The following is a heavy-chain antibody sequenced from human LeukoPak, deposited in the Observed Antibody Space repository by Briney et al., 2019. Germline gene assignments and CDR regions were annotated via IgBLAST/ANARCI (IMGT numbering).Heavy chain of an antibody. CDR1: GYTFTSYD. CDR3: VVVAATAGVGY. CDR2: MNPDSGNT. D-gene: IGHD2-15*01. V-gene: IGHV1-8*01. J-gene: IGHJ4*02. Sequence: SVKVSCKASGYTFTSYDINWVRQATGQGLEWMGWMNPDSGNTGYAQKFQGRVTMTRNTSISTAYMELSSLRSEDTAVYYCVVVAATAGVGYWGQGTLVTVSS.